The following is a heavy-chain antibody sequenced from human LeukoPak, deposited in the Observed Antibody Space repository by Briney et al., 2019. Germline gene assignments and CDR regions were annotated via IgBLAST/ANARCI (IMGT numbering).Heavy chain of an antibody. J-gene: IGHJ4*02. CDR3: ARARDIWVISYFDY. CDR1: GFTFSNYW. D-gene: IGHD3-22*01. Sequence: GGSLRLSCEASGFTFSNYWMSWVRQAPGKGLEWVAIIKQDGSEKYYVGSVKGRFTISRDNAQNSLYLQMNSLRAEDTAVYYCARARDIWVISYFDYWGQGTLVTVSS. CDR2: IKQDGSEK. V-gene: IGHV3-7*01.